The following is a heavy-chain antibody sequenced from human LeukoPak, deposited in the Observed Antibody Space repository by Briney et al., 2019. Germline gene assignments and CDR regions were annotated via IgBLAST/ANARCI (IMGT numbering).Heavy chain of an antibody. CDR3: ASHYTYCSGGSCYYYYYGMDV. CDR1: GFTFSSYS. Sequence: PGGSLRLSCAASGFTFSSYSMNWVRQAPGKGLEWVSSISSSSSYIYYADSVKGRFTISRDNAKNSLYLQMNRLRAEDTAVYYCASHYTYCSGGSCYYYYYGMDVWGKGTTVTVSS. J-gene: IGHJ6*04. V-gene: IGHV3-21*01. D-gene: IGHD2-15*01. CDR2: ISSSSSYI.